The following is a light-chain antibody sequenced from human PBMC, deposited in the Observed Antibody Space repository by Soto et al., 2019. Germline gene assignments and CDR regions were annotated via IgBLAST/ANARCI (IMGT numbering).Light chain of an antibody. V-gene: IGLV3-21*02. J-gene: IGLJ1*01. Sequence: SYVLIQSPSVSVAPGQTARITCGGSDIGTKSVHWYQQKAGQAPVLVVHDDGARPSGIPDRFSDSKSGTSASLAISGLRSEDEADYYCVSWDDSLSGLVFGTGTKLTVL. CDR3: VSWDDSLSGLV. CDR2: DDG. CDR1: DIGTKS.